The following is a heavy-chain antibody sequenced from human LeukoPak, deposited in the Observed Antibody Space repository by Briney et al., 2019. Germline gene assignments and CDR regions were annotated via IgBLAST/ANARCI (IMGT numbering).Heavy chain of an antibody. J-gene: IGHJ4*02. D-gene: IGHD3-22*01. V-gene: IGHV4-39*07. CDR2: IYYSGST. Sequence: PSQTLSLTCTVSGGSIGSGGYYWGWIRQPPGKGLEWIGSIYYSGSTYYNPSLKSRVTISVDTSKNQFSLKLSSVTAADTAVYYCARYYYDSGGYPYDYWGQGTLVTVSS. CDR3: ARYYYDSGGYPYDY. CDR1: GGSIGSGGYY.